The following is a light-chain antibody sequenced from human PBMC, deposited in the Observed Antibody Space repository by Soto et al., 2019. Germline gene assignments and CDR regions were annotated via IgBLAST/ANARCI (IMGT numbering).Light chain of an antibody. CDR1: QDISSY. CDR3: QQSYKTPWT. CDR2: AAS. J-gene: IGKJ1*01. Sequence: DIQMTPSPSSLSASLRDRVTITCRANQDISSYLIWYQHKLGQAPKLLIHAASTLASGVPSIFSRSESATDFTLTISGLEHEDAAAYYCQQSYKTPWTFGQGTKVEIK. V-gene: IGKV1-39*01.